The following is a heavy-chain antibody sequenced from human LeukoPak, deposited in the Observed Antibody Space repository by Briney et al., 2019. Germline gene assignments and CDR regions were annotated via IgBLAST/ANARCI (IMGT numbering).Heavy chain of an antibody. CDR2: INPSGGST. Sequence: VASVKVSCKASGYTFTSYYLYWVRQAPGQGLEWMGIINPSGGSTSYAQKFQGRVTMTSDTSTSTVYMELSSLRSEDTAVYYCARDIVLVPAAMGFDYWGQGTLVTVSS. J-gene: IGHJ4*02. D-gene: IGHD2-2*01. CDR3: ARDIVLVPAAMGFDY. CDR1: GYTFTSYY. V-gene: IGHV1-46*01.